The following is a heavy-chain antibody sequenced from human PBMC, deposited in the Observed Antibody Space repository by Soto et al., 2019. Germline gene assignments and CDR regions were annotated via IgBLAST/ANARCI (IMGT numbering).Heavy chain of an antibody. Sequence: SETLSLTCTVSGGCISSYYWSWIRQPPGKGLEWIGYIYYSGSTNYNPSLKSRVTISVDTSKNQFSLKLSSVTAADTAVYYCARGDMSSEFDYCRRGSLVTVSS. CDR2: IYYSGST. CDR1: GGCISSYY. V-gene: IGHV4-59*01. CDR3: ARGDMSSEFDY. J-gene: IGHJ4*02. D-gene: IGHD2-15*01.